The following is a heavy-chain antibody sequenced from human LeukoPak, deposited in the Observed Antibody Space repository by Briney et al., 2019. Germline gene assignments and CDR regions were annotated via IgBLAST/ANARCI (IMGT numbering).Heavy chain of an antibody. Sequence: QPGGSLRLSCAASGFTFSSYGIHWVRQAPGKGLEWVAAIWYGGSNIYYADSVKGRFTISRDNSKNTLYLQLNSLRAEDTAVDYRARDGYSSGWSTPKPYYYYYMGVWGKETTVTVSS. V-gene: IGHV3-33*01. CDR2: IWYGGSNI. J-gene: IGHJ6*03. D-gene: IGHD6-19*01. CDR3: ARDGYSSGWSTPKPYYYYYMGV. CDR1: GFTFSSYG.